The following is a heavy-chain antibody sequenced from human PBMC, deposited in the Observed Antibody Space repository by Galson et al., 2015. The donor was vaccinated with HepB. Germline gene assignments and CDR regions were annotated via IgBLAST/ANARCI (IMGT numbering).Heavy chain of an antibody. D-gene: IGHD3-16*01. Sequence: SLRLSCAASGLTFSSYAMSWVRQAPGKGLEWVSATSASGGSTYYADSVKGRFAISRDNSKNTLYLQMNSLRAEDTAVYYCAKDLGVGRVFDYWGQGTLVTVSS. CDR2: TSASGGST. V-gene: IGHV3-23*01. CDR1: GLTFSSYA. CDR3: AKDLGVGRVFDY. J-gene: IGHJ4*02.